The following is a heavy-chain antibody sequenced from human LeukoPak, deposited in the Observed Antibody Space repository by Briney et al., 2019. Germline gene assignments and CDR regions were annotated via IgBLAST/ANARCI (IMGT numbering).Heavy chain of an antibody. J-gene: IGHJ4*02. CDR2: ISYDGSNK. V-gene: IGHV3-30-3*01. CDR1: GFTFSSYA. D-gene: IGHD2-2*02. CDR3: ARTTGAFVVVPAAIFD. Sequence: GRSLRLSCAASGFTFSSYAMHWVRQAPGKGLEWVAVISYDGSNKYYADSVKGRFTISRDNSKNTLYLQMNSLRAKDTAVYYCARTTGAFVVVPAAIFDWGQGTLVTVSS.